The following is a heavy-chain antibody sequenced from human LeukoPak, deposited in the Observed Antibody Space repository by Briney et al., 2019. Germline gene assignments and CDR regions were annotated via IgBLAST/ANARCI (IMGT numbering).Heavy chain of an antibody. CDR3: ARNRWMDV. Sequence: ETLSLTCTVSGGSINSYYWSWIRQPPGKGLEWIGYMYYSGSTNYNPSLKSRVTISVDTSKNQFSLKLSSVTAADTAVYYCARNRWMDVWGQGTTVTVSS. V-gene: IGHV4-59*01. J-gene: IGHJ6*02. CDR1: GGSINSYY. D-gene: IGHD3-16*02. CDR2: MYYSGST.